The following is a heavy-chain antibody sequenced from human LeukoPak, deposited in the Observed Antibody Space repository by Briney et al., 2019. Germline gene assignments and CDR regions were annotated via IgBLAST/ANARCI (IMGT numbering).Heavy chain of an antibody. Sequence: PGGSLRLSCAASGFTFDDYAMHWVRQAPGKGLEWVPLISWDGGSTYYVDSVKGRFTISRDNSKNSLYLQMNILRAEDTALYYCAKDGGSGVAGQDYYYYYYMDVWGKGTTVTVSS. V-gene: IGHV3-43D*03. CDR3: AKDGGSGVAGQDYYYYYYMDV. CDR1: GFTFDDYA. D-gene: IGHD6-19*01. J-gene: IGHJ6*03. CDR2: ISWDGGST.